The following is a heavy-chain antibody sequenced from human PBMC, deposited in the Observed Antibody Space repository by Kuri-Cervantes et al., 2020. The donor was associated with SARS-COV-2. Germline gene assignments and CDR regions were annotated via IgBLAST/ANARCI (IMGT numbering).Heavy chain of an antibody. CDR2: SFYSGST. V-gene: IGHV4-39*01. J-gene: IGHJ4*03. D-gene: IGHD2-2*01. CDR1: GGSITSDYL. CDR3: ARATLVRYFDC. Sequence: SETLSLTCTVSGGSITSDYLWGWIRQPPGKGLEWIGNSFYSGSTFYNPSLKSRVTISVDTSKNQFSLELSSVTAADMAVYYCARATLVRYFDCLSQGTTVTVSS.